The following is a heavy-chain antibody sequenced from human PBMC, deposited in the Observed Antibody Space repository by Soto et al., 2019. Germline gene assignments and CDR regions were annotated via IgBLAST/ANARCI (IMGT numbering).Heavy chain of an antibody. V-gene: IGHV4-61*01. CDR3: ARDFAVDGDGEDYYYYGMDV. J-gene: IGHJ6*02. D-gene: IGHD2-21*02. CDR1: GGSVSSGSYY. CDR2: IYYSGST. Sequence: SETLSLTCTVSGGSVSSGSYYWSWIRQPPGKGLEWIGYIYYSGSTNYNPSLKSRVTISVDTSKNQFSLKLSSVTAADTAVYYCARDFAVDGDGEDYYYYGMDVWGQGTTVTVSS.